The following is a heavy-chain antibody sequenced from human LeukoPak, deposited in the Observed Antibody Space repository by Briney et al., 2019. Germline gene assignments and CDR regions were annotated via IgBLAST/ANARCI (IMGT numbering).Heavy chain of an antibody. D-gene: IGHD3-22*01. J-gene: IGHJ4*02. CDR3: AREYDSKGRFGW. CDR1: ASIFSSHT. CDR2: ISRGSSDI. V-gene: IGHV3-21*01. Sequence: PGGSLRLSCAAPASIFSSHTMNWVRQAPGKGLEWVSSISRGSSDINYADSVKGRFIISRDNAKNSLYLQMNSLRDEDMGFYYCAREYDSKGRFGWWGQGTLVTVSS.